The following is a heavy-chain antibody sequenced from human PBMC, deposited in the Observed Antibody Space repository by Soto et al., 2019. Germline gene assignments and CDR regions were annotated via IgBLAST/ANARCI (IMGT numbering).Heavy chain of an antibody. CDR3: ASARHIGP. J-gene: IGHJ5*02. CDR1: GFTFGNYW. D-gene: IGHD2-21*01. Sequence: PGGSLRLSCAASGFTFGNYWMSWVRQAPGKGPEWVANIKQDGSERNYVDSVKGRFTISRDNAENSLYLQMNSLRVEDTGGYYCASARHIGPWGQGTLVTVSS. V-gene: IGHV3-7*01. CDR2: IKQDGSER.